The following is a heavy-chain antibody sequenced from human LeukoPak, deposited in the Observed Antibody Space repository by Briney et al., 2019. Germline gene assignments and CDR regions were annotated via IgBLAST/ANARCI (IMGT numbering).Heavy chain of an antibody. V-gene: IGHV4-38-2*02. D-gene: IGHD3-10*01. Sequence: PSETLSLTCTVSGYSISSGYYWGWTRQPPGKGLEWIGSIYHSGSTYYNPSLKSRVTISVDTSKNQFSLKLSSVTAADTAVYYCARGTRRGLLWFGELLPLFDYWGQGTLVTVSS. CDR2: IYHSGST. J-gene: IGHJ4*02. CDR1: GYSISSGYY. CDR3: ARGTRRGLLWFGELLPLFDY.